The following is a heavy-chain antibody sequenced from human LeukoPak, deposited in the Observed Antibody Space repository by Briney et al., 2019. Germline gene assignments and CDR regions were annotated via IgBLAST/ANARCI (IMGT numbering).Heavy chain of an antibody. CDR3: ARANLPQAGYLPRDWFDP. CDR2: INPSGGST. J-gene: IGHJ5*02. D-gene: IGHD1-1*01. Sequence: GASVKVSCKASGYTFTSYYMHWVRQAPGQGLEWMGIINPSGGSTSYAQKFQGRVTMTRDMSTSTVYMELSSLRSEDTAVYYCARANLPQAGYLPRDWFDPWGQGTLVTVSS. CDR1: GYTFTSYY. V-gene: IGHV1-46*01.